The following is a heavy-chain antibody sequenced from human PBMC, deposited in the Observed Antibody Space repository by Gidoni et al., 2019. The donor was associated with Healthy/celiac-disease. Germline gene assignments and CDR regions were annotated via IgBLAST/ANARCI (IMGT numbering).Heavy chain of an antibody. D-gene: IGHD3-10*01. CDR1: GYTFTGYY. CDR3: ARGGHMVRGVKYYFDY. V-gene: IGHV1-2*02. J-gene: IGHJ4*02. CDR2: INPNSGGT. Sequence: QVQLVQSGAEVKKPGASVKVSCQASGYTFTGYYMHWVRQAPGPGLEWMGWINPNSGGTNYAQKFQGRVTMTRDTSISTAYMELSRLRSDDTAVYYCARGGHMVRGVKYYFDYWGQGTLVTVSS.